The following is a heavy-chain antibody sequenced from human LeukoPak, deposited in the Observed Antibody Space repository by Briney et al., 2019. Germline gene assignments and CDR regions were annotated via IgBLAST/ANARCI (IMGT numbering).Heavy chain of an antibody. CDR1: GDSISSYY. V-gene: IGHV4-4*07. CDR3: ARKALPGNWFDP. CDR2: IYASGST. Sequence: SETLSLTCTVPGDSISSYYWSWIRQPAGKGLEWIGRIYASGSTNYNPSFKSRVTMSLDTSKNQFSLNLSSVTAADTAVYYCARKALPGNWFDPWGQGTLVTVSS. J-gene: IGHJ5*02.